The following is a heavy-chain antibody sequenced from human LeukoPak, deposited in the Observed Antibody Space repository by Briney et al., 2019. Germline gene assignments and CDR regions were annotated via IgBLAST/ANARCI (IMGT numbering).Heavy chain of an antibody. CDR2: ISSSSSYI. D-gene: IGHD3-3*01. CDR1: GFTFSSYS. J-gene: IGHJ3*02. Sequence: PGGSLRLSCAASGFTFSSYSMNWVRQAPGKGLEWVSSISSSSSYIYYADSVKGRFTISRDNAKNSLYLQMNSLRAEDTAVYYSARDRMIVGPASVFGVARVAFDIWGQGTMVTVSS. V-gene: IGHV3-21*01. CDR3: ARDRMIVGPASVFGVARVAFDI.